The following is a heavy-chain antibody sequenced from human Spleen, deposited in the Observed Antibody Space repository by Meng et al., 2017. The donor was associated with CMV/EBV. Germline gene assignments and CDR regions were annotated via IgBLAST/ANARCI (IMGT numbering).Heavy chain of an antibody. J-gene: IGHJ5*02. CDR1: DGSISSGDYY. CDR3: ARVRVRFTLNWFDP. D-gene: IGHD3-3*01. Sequence: SDGSISSGDYYWSWIRQPPGKGLEWIGYIYYSGSTYYNPSLKSRVIISVDMSKNQFSLKLSSVTAADTAVYYCARVRVRFTLNWFDPWGQGALVTVSS. V-gene: IGHV4-30-4*08. CDR2: IYYSGST.